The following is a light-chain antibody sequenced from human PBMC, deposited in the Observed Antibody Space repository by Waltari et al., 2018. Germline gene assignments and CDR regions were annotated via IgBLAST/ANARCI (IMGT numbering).Light chain of an antibody. J-gene: IGLJ3*02. CDR2: EEN. Sequence: NFMLTQPHSVSESPGKTVTISCTGSSGSIASNYVQWYQQRPGSAPTTVIYEENQRPSGVPDRFSGSIDSSSNSAALTISGLKTEDEADYYCQSYDSSLWVFGGGTKLTVL. V-gene: IGLV6-57*02. CDR3: QSYDSSLWV. CDR1: SGSIASNY.